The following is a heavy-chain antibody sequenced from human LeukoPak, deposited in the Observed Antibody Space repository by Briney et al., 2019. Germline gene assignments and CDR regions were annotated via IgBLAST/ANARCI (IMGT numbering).Heavy chain of an antibody. J-gene: IGHJ4*02. V-gene: IGHV1-69*13. D-gene: IGHD3-16*01. CDR1: GGTFSSYA. CDR2: IIPIFGTA. CDR3: ARDQGDITFGAVPNPRFDY. Sequence: GASVKVSCKASGGTFSSYAISWVRQAPGQGLEWMGGIIPIFGTANYAQKFQGRVTITADESTSTAYMELSSLRSEDTAVYYCARDQGDITFGAVPNPRFDYWGQGTLVTVSS.